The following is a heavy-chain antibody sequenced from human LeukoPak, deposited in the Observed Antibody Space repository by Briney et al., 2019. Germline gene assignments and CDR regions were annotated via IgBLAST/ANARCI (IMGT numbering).Heavy chain of an antibody. CDR2: IIPIFGTA. CDR1: GGTFSSYA. Sequence: SVKVSCKASGGTFSSYAISWVRQAPGQGLEWMGGIIPIFGTANYAQKFQGRVTITADESTSTAYMELSSLRSEDTAVYYCARVKTNYDFWSGYYTDYYYYMDVWGKGTTVTVSS. D-gene: IGHD3-3*01. CDR3: ARVKTNYDFWSGYYTDYYYYMDV. J-gene: IGHJ6*03. V-gene: IGHV1-69*13.